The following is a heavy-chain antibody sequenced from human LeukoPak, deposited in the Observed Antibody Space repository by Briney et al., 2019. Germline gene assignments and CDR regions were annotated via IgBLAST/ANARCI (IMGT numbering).Heavy chain of an antibody. CDR1: GGTFSRYA. Sequence: SVKVSCKASGGTFSRYAVRWGGQAAGEGLEGMGRIIPMLGTAKYEQKLQGRGTITTDEAKKTAYREVGSLRSEDTAVYYCARTYDTSSRWTRFFDSGGQGTLVPVS. CDR2: IIPMLGTA. V-gene: IGHV1-69*05. J-gene: IGHJ4*02. D-gene: IGHD6-19*01. CDR3: ARTYDTSSRWTRFFDS.